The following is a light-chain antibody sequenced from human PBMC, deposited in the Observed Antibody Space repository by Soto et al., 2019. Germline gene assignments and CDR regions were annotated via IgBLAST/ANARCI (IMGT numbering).Light chain of an antibody. CDR3: QQSYSTPPT. Sequence: DIQMTQSPSCLSASVGERGTITCRASQSIRTSLNWYQQKPGKAPKLLIYGGFSLQSGAPSRFSGSGSGTDFTLTISILQPEDFAVYYCQQSYSTPPTFGQGTKVEIK. CDR1: QSIRTS. V-gene: IGKV1-39*01. J-gene: IGKJ2*01. CDR2: GGF.